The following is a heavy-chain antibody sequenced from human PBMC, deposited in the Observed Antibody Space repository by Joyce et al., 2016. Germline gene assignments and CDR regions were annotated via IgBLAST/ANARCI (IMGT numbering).Heavy chain of an antibody. CDR3: ARALVPAAAFDF. J-gene: IGHJ4*02. CDR1: GYAFISYY. V-gene: IGHV1-46*01. CDR2: INPGGGGT. D-gene: IGHD2-2*01. Sequence: QVQLVQSGAEVKKPGASVRVSCKASGYAFISYYVHWVRQAPGQGLDWMGIINPGGGGTNYAQKFLCRVTLNRDTSTNTVYLDLSSLRSEDTAIYYCARALVPAAAFDFWGQGPLVTVSS.